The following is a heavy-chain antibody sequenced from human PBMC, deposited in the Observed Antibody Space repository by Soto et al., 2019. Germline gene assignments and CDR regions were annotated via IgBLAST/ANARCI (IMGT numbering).Heavy chain of an antibody. CDR2: TYYRSEWYT. V-gene: IGHV6-1*01. Sequence: SHPLSRTCAISGDSVSDTNPAWNWIRQSPSRGLEWLGRTYYRSEWYTHYAEAVKRRITISPDTSKNLFSLLLSSLTYEDSAVYYCVREINSFDPWGLGTLVTVSS. CDR1: GDSVSDTNPA. CDR3: VREINSFDP. J-gene: IGHJ5*02.